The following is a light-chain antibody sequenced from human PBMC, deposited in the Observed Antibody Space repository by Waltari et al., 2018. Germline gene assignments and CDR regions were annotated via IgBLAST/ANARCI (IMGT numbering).Light chain of an antibody. Sequence: SYELTQPPSVSVSPGQTASITCSGDLLGNKYASWYQHKPGQSPLLVIYEEIRRPSGLPERFSGSKSGNTATLTISGTQSMDDADYYCQALGSNRWVFGGGTKLTVL. CDR3: QALGSNRWV. J-gene: IGLJ3*02. CDR2: EEI. V-gene: IGLV3-1*01. CDR1: LLGNKY.